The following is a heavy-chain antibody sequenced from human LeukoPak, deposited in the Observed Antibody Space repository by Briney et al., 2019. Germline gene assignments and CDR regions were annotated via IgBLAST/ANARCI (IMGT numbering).Heavy chain of an antibody. D-gene: IGHD3-10*01. Sequence: PGGSLRLSCAASGFTFSNAWMSWVRQAPGKGLEWVGRIKSKTDGGTTDYAAPVKGRFTISRDDSKNTLYLQMNSLKTEDTAVYYCTSGWRGVIEFPVPWGQGTLVTVSS. CDR2: IKSKTDGGTT. V-gene: IGHV3-15*01. J-gene: IGHJ5*02. CDR1: GFTFSNAW. CDR3: TSGWRGVIEFPVP.